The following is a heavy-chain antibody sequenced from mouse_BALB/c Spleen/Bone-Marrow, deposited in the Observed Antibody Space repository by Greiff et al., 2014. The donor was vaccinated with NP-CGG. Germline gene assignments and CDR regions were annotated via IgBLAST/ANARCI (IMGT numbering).Heavy chain of an antibody. CDR1: GFTFSSYG. CDR3: ARDTMITYYYAMDY. Sequence: EVQLVESGGDLVKPGGSLKLSCAASGFTFSSYGMSWVRQTPDKRLEWVATISSGGSYTYYPDSAKGRFTISRDNAKNTLYLQMSSLKSEDTAMYYCARDTMITYYYAMDYWGQGTSVTVSS. J-gene: IGHJ4*01. D-gene: IGHD2-4*01. V-gene: IGHV5-6*01. CDR2: ISSGGSYT.